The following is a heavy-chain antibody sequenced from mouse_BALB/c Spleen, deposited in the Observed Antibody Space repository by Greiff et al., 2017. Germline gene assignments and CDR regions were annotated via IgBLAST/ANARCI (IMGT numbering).Heavy chain of an antibody. CDR3: ARVLLRLPFDY. J-gene: IGHJ2*01. CDR2: ISNLAYSI. V-gene: IGHV5-15*02. CDR1: GFTFSDYG. Sequence: EVKLMESGGGLVQPGGSRKLSCAASGFTFSDYGMAWVRQAPGKGPEWVAFISNLAYSIYYADTVTGRFTISRENAKNTLYLEMSSLRSEDTAMYYCARVLLRLPFDYWGQGTTLTVSS. D-gene: IGHD1-2*01.